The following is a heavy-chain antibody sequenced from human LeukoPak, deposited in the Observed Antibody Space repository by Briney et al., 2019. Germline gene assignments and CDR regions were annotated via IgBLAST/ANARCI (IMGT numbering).Heavy chain of an antibody. CDR3: ARDRRPSSWLGVGP. D-gene: IGHD6-13*01. Sequence: GGSLRLSCAASGFTFSHYSMHWVRQAPGKGLEYVSAINSNGDDTYYANSVKGRFTISRDNAKNSLHLQMNSLRAGDTAVYYCARDRRPSSWLGVGPWGQGTLVTVSS. CDR1: GFTFSHYS. CDR2: INSNGDDT. J-gene: IGHJ5*02. V-gene: IGHV3-64*01.